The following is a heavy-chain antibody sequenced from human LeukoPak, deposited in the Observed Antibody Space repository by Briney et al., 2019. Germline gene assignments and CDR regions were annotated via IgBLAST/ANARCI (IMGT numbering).Heavy chain of an antibody. CDR2: ISGGGDAA. CDR1: GFILSGYA. J-gene: IGHJ4*02. CDR3: PRKYDSSGYFDY. D-gene: IGHD3-22*01. Sequence: GGSLRLSCIASGFILSGYAMSWVRQAPGKGLEWVSTISGGGDAAYYADSVKGRFTISRDNSKNTLYLQMNSLRAEDTAVYYCPRKYDSSGYFDYWGRGTLVTVSS. V-gene: IGHV3-23*01.